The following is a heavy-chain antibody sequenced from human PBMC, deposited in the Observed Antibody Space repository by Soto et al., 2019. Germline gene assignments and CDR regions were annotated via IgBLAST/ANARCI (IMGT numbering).Heavy chain of an antibody. CDR1: GGTFSSYA. V-gene: IGHV1-69*06. Sequence: QVQLVQSGAEVKKPGSSVKVSCKASGGTFSSYAISWVRQAPGQGLEWMGGIIPIFGTANYAQKFQGRVTITADKSPSTADMELSSLRSEDTAVYYCGRDADRYCTNGVCNRGYYYYKMDVWGQGTTVTVSS. CDR2: IIPIFGTA. D-gene: IGHD2-8*01. CDR3: GRDADRYCTNGVCNRGYYYYKMDV. J-gene: IGHJ6*02.